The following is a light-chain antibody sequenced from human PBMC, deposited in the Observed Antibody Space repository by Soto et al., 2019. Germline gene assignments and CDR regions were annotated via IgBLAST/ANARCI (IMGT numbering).Light chain of an antibody. CDR1: SSNIAYNY. J-gene: IGLJ7*01. Sequence: QSVLTQPPSVSATPGQTVTIACSGSSSNIAYNYVSWYQLLPGTPPKLLIYDNTKRPSGIPDRFAGSQSGTSAALGITGLQSGDEADYYCGTWDSSLNGVVFGGGTQLTVL. CDR3: GTWDSSLNGVV. V-gene: IGLV1-51*01. CDR2: DNT.